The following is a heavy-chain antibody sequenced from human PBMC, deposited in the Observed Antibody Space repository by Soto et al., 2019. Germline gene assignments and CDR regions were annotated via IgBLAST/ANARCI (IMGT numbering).Heavy chain of an antibody. CDR1: GGSISSDDYY. Sequence: QVQLQESGPGLVKPSQTLSLTCTVSGGSISSDDYYWSWIRQPPGKGLEWIGYIYYSGSAYYTPSLQSRVSISIDTSKNQSSLKLTSVTATDTAVYFCARGAALNTYYNYYGMDVWGQGTTVTVSS. D-gene: IGHD6-25*01. V-gene: IGHV4-30-4*01. J-gene: IGHJ6*02. CDR3: ARGAALNTYYNYYGMDV. CDR2: IYYSGSA.